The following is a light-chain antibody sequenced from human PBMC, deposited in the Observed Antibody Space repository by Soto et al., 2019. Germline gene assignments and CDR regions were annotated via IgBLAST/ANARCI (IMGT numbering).Light chain of an antibody. CDR2: SNN. V-gene: IGLV1-47*01. Sequence: QSVLTQPPSASGTPGQRVTISCSGSSYNIGSNYVYWYQQLPGTAPTLLLYSNNQRPSGVPDRFSGSKSGTSASLAISGLRSEFESYYYCAPSHDSLRAHYVFGTGPKVTVL. CDR3: APSHDSLRAHYV. CDR1: SYNIGSNY. J-gene: IGLJ1*01.